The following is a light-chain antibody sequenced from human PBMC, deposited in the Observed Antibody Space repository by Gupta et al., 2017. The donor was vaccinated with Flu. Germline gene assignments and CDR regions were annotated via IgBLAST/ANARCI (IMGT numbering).Light chain of an antibody. Sequence: PGERATLSCRASQSVTSSYLAWYQQKPDQAPRLLIYGASRRATGIIDRFSGSGDGTDRTLTISRREPEDFAVYYFQQETSEPRLLTFGQATKVEIK. J-gene: IGKJ2*01. CDR2: GAS. V-gene: IGKV3-20*01. CDR1: QSVTSSY. CDR3: QQETSEPRLLT.